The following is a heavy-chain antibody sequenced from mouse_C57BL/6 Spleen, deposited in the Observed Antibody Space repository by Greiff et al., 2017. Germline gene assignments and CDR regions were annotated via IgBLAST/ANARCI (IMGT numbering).Heavy chain of an antibody. D-gene: IGHD2-5*01. CDR3: ARSYYSNPFAY. CDR2: IYPGDGDT. V-gene: IGHV1-82*01. CDR1: GYAFSSSW. Sequence: VQLQQSGPELVKPGASVKISCKASGYAFSSSWMNWVKQRPGTGLEWIGRIYPGDGDTNYNGKFKGKATLTADKSSSTAYMQLSSLTSEDSAVYFCARSYYSNPFAYWGQGTLVTVSA. J-gene: IGHJ3*01.